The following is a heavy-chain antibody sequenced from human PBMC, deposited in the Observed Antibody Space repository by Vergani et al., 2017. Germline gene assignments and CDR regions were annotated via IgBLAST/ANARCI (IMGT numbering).Heavy chain of an antibody. D-gene: IGHD3-9*01. CDR2: IYHSGST. V-gene: IGHV4-4*03. CDR1: GGSISSSNW. CDR3: ARALKLRYSPFGDYYYYGMDV. Sequence: QVQLQESGPGLVKPPGTLSLTCAVSGGSISSSNWWSWVRQPPGKGLEWIGEIYHSGSTNYNPSLKSRVIISVDKSKNQFSLKLSSVTAADTAVYYCARALKLRYSPFGDYYYYGMDVWGQGTTVTVSS. J-gene: IGHJ6*02.